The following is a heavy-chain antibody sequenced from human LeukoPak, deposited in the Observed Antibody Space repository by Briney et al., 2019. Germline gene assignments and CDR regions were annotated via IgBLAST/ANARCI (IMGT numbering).Heavy chain of an antibody. J-gene: IGHJ6*03. CDR1: GGTFSSYA. D-gene: IGHD6-13*01. CDR3: ASQYSSSWYVDYYYYYMDV. Sequence: SVKVSCKASGGTFSSYAISWVRQAPGQGLEWMGGIIPIFGTANYAQKFQGRVTITTDESTSTAYMELSSLRSEDTAVYYCASQYSSSWYVDYYYYYMDVWGKGTTVTVSS. V-gene: IGHV1-69*05. CDR2: IIPIFGTA.